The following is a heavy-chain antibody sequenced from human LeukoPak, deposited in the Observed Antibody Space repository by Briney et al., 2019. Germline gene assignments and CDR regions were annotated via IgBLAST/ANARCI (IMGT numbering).Heavy chain of an antibody. Sequence: ASVKVSCKASGYTFTSNDINWVRQATGQGLEWMGWMNPNSGNTGYAQKFQGRVTMTRNTSTSTAYMELSSLRSEDTAVYYCARGRRWLQLFSYYFDYWGQGTLVTVSS. J-gene: IGHJ4*02. CDR1: GYTFTSND. CDR2: MNPNSGNT. CDR3: ARGRRWLQLFSYYFDY. D-gene: IGHD5-24*01. V-gene: IGHV1-8*01.